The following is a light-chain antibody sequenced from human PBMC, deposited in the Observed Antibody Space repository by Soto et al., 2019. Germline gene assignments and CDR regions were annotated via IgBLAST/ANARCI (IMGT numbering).Light chain of an antibody. V-gene: IGKV1D-12*01. CDR2: TAS. CDR1: QGVSTW. CDR3: QQTTTFPLT. Sequence: DIQMTQSPSSVSASVGDRVTITCRASQGVSTWLDWYQQKPGKAPNQLIYTASSLQSGVPSRFSGSGSGTDFTLTISSLQPEDFANYYCQQTTTFPLTFGGGTKVEI. J-gene: IGKJ4*01.